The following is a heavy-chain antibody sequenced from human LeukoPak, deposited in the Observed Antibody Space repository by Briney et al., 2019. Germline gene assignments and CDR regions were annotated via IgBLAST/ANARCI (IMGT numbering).Heavy chain of an antibody. CDR2: IYHSGST. J-gene: IGHJ4*02. CDR3: ATSASGSGGRKKNTYFDY. Sequence: SETLSLTCTVSGYSISSGYYWGWIRQPPGKGLEWIGSIYHSGSTYYNPSLKSRVTISVDTSKNQFSLKLSSVTAADTAVYYCATSASGSGGRKKNTYFDYWGQGTLVTVSS. CDR1: GYSISSGYY. V-gene: IGHV4-38-2*02. D-gene: IGHD3-10*01.